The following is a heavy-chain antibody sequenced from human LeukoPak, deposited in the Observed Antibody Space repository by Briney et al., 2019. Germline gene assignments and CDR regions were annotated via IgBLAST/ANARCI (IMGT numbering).Heavy chain of an antibody. Sequence: GGSLRLSCAASGFTFSSYAMSWVRQAPGKGLEWVSTISGSGAGTYYADSVKGRFTISRDSSKNTLYLQMNSLRAEDTAVYYCAKAGYGSGTNWFDPWGRGTLVTVSS. CDR3: AKAGYGSGTNWFDP. D-gene: IGHD3-10*01. CDR2: ISGSGAGT. CDR1: GFTFSSYA. V-gene: IGHV3-23*01. J-gene: IGHJ5*02.